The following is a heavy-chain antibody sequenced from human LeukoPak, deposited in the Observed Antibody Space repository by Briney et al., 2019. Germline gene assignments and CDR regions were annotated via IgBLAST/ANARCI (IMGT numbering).Heavy chain of an antibody. J-gene: IGHJ4*02. CDR3: AKYGNSGWVIDN. CDR2: IYYAGGT. V-gene: IGHV4-59*08. CDR1: GGSIGSNY. D-gene: IGHD6-19*01. Sequence: SETLSLTCTVSGGSIGSNYWAWIRQPPGKGLEYIGYIYYAGGTNYNPSLKSRVTISVDTSKNQFSLKLTSVTAADTAVYFCAKYGNSGWVIDNWGQGTLVTVSS.